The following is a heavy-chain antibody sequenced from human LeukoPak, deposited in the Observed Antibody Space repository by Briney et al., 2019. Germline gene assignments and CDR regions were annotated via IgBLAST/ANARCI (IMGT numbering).Heavy chain of an antibody. Sequence: PSETLSLTCTVSGASIRSSYWSWIRQPAGKGLEWIWRIYPSGTTNYNPSLRSRVTISVDKSKNQFSLNLTSVTAADTAIYYCARDSPRDNIVYYYYMDVWGKGTTVTVSS. CDR1: GASIRSSY. CDR2: IYPSGTT. V-gene: IGHV4-4*07. CDR3: ARDSPRDNIVYYYYMDV. D-gene: IGHD3-16*02. J-gene: IGHJ6*03.